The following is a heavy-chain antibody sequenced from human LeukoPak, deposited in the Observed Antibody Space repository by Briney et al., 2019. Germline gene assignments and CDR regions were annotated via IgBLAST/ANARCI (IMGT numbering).Heavy chain of an antibody. D-gene: IGHD3-22*01. V-gene: IGHV3-21*01. CDR1: GXPFITYT. CDR2: TSSSSRYI. J-gene: IGHJ4*02. CDR3: ARDRGYYDNSGYAFDY. Sequence: PWGALRLSCAASGXPFITYTMIWVRQAPGKGLEGVSSTSSSSRYIHYADSVKGRFAISRDNAKNSMYLQMNSLRAEDTAVYYCARDRGYYDNSGYAFDYWGQGALVTVSS.